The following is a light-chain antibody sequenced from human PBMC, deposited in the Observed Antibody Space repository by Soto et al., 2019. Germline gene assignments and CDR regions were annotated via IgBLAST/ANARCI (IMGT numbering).Light chain of an antibody. CDR1: SSNIGEYY. V-gene: IGLV1-51*02. CDR3: GTWDSSLTTFV. Sequence: SVLTQPPSVSAAPGQKVTMPCSGSSSNIGEYYVSWHQQLPGTAPKLLIYENDKRPSGIPDRFSGSKSGTSATLDITGLQTGDEADYYCGTWDSSLTTFVFGTGTKVTVL. J-gene: IGLJ1*01. CDR2: END.